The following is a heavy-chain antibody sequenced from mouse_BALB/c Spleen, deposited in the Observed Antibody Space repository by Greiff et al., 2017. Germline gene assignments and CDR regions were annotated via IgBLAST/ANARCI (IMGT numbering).Heavy chain of an antibody. Sequence: EVKLMESGPGLVKPSQSLSLTCTVTGYSITSDYAWNWIRQFPGNKLEWMGYISYSGSTSYNPSLKSRISITRDTSKNQFFLQLNSVTTEDTATYYCARSEITTVVAPLDYWGQGTSVTVSS. D-gene: IGHD1-1*01. V-gene: IGHV3-2*02. CDR1: GYSITSDYA. J-gene: IGHJ4*01. CDR3: ARSEITTVVAPLDY. CDR2: ISYSGST.